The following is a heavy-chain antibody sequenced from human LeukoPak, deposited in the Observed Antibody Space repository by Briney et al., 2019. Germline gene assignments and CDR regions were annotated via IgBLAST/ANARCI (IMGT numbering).Heavy chain of an antibody. V-gene: IGHV1-2*06. J-gene: IGHJ4*02. D-gene: IGHD3-16*01. CDR1: GYTFTGYY. Sequence: GASVKVSCKASGYTFTGYYMHWVRQAPGQGLEWMGRINPNSGGTNYAQKFQGRVTMTRDTSISTAYMELSRLRSDDTAVYYCARDIPFGMGESAFDYWGQGTLVTVSS. CDR3: ARDIPFGMGESAFDY. CDR2: INPNSGGT.